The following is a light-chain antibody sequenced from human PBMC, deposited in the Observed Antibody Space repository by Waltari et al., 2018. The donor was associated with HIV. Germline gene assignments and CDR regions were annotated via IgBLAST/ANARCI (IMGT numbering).Light chain of an antibody. CDR3: QQRSHWPLT. CDR1: QSVSDF. J-gene: IGKJ4*01. Sequence: ETVLTQSPARLSLSPGERATLSCRANQSVSDFLAWYRQTPGQPPRLLIYDASTRAAGTPARFSGSGSSTDFTLTISSLEPEDFAVYYCQQRSHWPLTFGGGTKVEMK. CDR2: DAS. V-gene: IGKV3-11*01.